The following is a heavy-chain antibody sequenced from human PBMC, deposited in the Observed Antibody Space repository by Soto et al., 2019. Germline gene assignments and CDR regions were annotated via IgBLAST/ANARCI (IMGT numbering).Heavy chain of an antibody. Sequence: GGSLRLSCAASGFTFVGSAIHLVGQASGKGLEWVGRIRSKANSYATAYAASVKGRFTISRDDSKNTAYLQMNSLKTEDTAVYYCTYVGATGGYWGQGTLVTVSS. CDR1: GFTFVGSA. V-gene: IGHV3-73*01. CDR3: TYVGATGGY. CDR2: IRSKANSYAT. D-gene: IGHD1-26*01. J-gene: IGHJ4*02.